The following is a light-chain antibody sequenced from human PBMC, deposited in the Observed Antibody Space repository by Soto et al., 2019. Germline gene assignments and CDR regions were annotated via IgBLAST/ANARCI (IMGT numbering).Light chain of an antibody. V-gene: IGKV2-30*01. Sequence: DVVMTQSPLSLPVTLGQPASISCRSSQSLVVSGGNTYLNWFQQRPGQPPMRLIYKVSNRDSGVPVRVSGSGSGTEFTLKISRVEAEDVGVFYCMQGSYWPYTFGQGTKLEIK. CDR3: MQGSYWPYT. CDR2: KVS. J-gene: IGKJ2*01. CDR1: QSLVVSGGNTY.